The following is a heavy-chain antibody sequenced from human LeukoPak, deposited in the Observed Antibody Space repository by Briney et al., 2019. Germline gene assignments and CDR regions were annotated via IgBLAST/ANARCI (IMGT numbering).Heavy chain of an antibody. CDR2: ISGSGNTI. Sequence: GGSLRLSRAASEFTFGDYFMSWIRQAPGKGLECISYISGSGNTINYADSVKGRFTISRDNAKNSLYLQMNSLRAEDTAIYYCARGVEWFGESGFDPWGQGTLVTVSS. D-gene: IGHD3-10*01. CDR1: EFTFGDYF. V-gene: IGHV3-11*04. J-gene: IGHJ5*02. CDR3: ARGVEWFGESGFDP.